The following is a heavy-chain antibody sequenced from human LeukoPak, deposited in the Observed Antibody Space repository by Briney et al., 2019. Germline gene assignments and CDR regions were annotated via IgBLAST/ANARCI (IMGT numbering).Heavy chain of an antibody. Sequence: GGSLRLPCAASGFTFDDYAMHWVRQAPGKGLEWVSGISWNSGSIGYADSVKGRFTISRDNAKNSLYLQMNSLRAEDTALYYCAKDISAQMEWLSFDYWGQGTLVTVSS. V-gene: IGHV3-9*01. D-gene: IGHD3-3*01. J-gene: IGHJ4*02. CDR2: ISWNSGSI. CDR1: GFTFDDYA. CDR3: AKDISAQMEWLSFDY.